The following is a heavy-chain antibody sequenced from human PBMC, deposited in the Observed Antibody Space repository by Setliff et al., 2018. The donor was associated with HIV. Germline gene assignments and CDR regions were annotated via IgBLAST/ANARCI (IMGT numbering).Heavy chain of an antibody. V-gene: IGHV1-69*13. J-gene: IGHJ6*04. CDR1: GYTFTSYY. Sequence: GASVKVSCKASGYTFTSYYMQWVRQAPGQGLEWMGGIIPIFGTANYAQKFKGRLTITADESTSTVYMELSSLRSEDTAVYYCARDSRDIVVVIAPEPEPYYYYGMDVWGEGTTVTVSS. CDR3: ARDSRDIVVVIAPEPEPYYYYGMDV. CDR2: IIPIFGTA. D-gene: IGHD2-15*01.